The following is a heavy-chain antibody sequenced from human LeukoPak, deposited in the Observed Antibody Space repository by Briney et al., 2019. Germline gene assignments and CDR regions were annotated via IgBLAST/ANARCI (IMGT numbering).Heavy chain of an antibody. D-gene: IGHD1-26*01. CDR3: ARAPIVGAIYRNFDY. CDR2: IYYSGST. Sequence: SETLSLTCTVSGGSISSSSYYWGWIRQPPGKGLEWIGSIYYSGSTYYNPSLKSRVTISVDTSKNQFSLKLSSVTAADTAVYYCARAPIVGAIYRNFDYWGQGTLVTVSS. V-gene: IGHV4-39*07. J-gene: IGHJ4*02. CDR1: GGSISSSSYY.